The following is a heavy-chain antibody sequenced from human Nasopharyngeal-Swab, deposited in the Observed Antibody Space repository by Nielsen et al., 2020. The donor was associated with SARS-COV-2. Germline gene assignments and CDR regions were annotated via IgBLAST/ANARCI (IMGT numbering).Heavy chain of an antibody. CDR2: TWYRSKWNY. CDR1: GDRVSIDRAA. J-gene: IGHJ3*01. Sequence: SQTLSLTCAISGDRVSIDRAACSWLRPSPSSGLDWLGRTWYRSKWNYDYATSLSGRLTVSPDTAKNQFSLHLNSVTPDDTAVYYCARIQQQLPGIVWGQGTMVIVSS. D-gene: IGHD6-13*01. V-gene: IGHV6-1*01. CDR3: ARIQQQLPGIV.